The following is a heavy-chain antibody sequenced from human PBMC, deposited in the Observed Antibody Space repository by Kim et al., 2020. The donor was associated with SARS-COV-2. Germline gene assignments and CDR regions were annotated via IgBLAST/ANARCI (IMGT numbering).Heavy chain of an antibody. V-gene: IGHV3-7*03. D-gene: IGHD6-13*01. CDR2: IKEDGSVK. Sequence: GGSLRLSCGVYGFTFRSYWMSWVRQAPGKGLEWVANIKEDGSVKQYVDSVKGRFTISRDNARNALYLQMDSLRADDTAVYYCARDGILSYTSSWDYWRSGSLVTVSS. J-gene: IGHJ4*02. CDR1: GFTFRSYW. CDR3: ARDGILSYTSSWDY.